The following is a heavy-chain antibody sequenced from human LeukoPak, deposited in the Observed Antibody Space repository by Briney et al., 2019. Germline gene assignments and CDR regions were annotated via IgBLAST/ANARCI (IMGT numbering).Heavy chain of an antibody. CDR3: AKDQRDLENYYYMDV. Sequence: GGSLRLSCAASGFTFSSYALTWVRQAPGKGLEWVSAISGSGVTTYYADSVKGRFTISRDNSKNTLYLQMNSLRAEDTAVYYCAKDQRDLENYYYMDVWGKGTTVTVSS. CDR1: GFTFSSYA. J-gene: IGHJ6*03. D-gene: IGHD6-25*01. CDR2: ISGSGVTT. V-gene: IGHV3-23*01.